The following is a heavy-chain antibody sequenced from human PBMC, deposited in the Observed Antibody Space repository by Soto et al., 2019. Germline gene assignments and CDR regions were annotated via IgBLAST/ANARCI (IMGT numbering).Heavy chain of an antibody. CDR2: ISDDGGNK. CDR3: AKDITTFGVEPDY. Sequence: QVQLVESGGGVVQPGRSLRLSCAASGFTFSNYGMHWVRQAPGKGLAWVAVISDDGGNKYYADSVKGRFTISRDNSKNTLSLQMSSLRGEDTAVYYCAKDITTFGVEPDYWGQGTLVTVSS. J-gene: IGHJ4*02. V-gene: IGHV3-30*18. CDR1: GFTFSNYG. D-gene: IGHD3-3*01.